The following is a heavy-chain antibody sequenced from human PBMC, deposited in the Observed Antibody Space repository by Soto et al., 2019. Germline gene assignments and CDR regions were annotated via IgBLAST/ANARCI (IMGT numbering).Heavy chain of an antibody. J-gene: IGHJ4*02. D-gene: IGHD2-2*01. CDR2: IYYSGST. CDR1: GGSISSGGYY. V-gene: IGHV4-31*03. CDR3: ARLYCSSTSCFRDFDY. Sequence: SETLSLTCTVSGGSISSGGYYWSWIRQHPGKGLEWIGYIYYSGSTYYNPSLKSRVTISVDTSKNQFSLKLSSVTAADTAVYYCARLYCSSTSCFRDFDYWGQGTLVTVS.